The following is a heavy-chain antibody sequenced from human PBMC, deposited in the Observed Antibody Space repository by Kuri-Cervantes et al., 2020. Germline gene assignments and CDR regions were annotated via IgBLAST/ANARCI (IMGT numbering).Heavy chain of an antibody. D-gene: IGHD3-10*01. CDR1: GGSISSGGYY. J-gene: IGHJ5*02. V-gene: IGHV4-31*01. CDR3: ARGPPNTYYYGSGSYWRGWFDP. Sequence: SETLSLTCTVSGGSISSGGYYWSWIRQHPGKGLEWIGYIYYSGSTYYNPSLKSLVTISVDTSKNQFSLKLSSVTAADTAVYYCARGPPNTYYYGSGSYWRGWFDPWGQGTLVTVSS. CDR2: IYYSGST.